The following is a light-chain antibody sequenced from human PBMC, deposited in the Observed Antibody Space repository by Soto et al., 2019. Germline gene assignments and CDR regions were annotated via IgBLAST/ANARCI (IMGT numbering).Light chain of an antibody. V-gene: IGKV4-1*01. CDR3: QQYYSTPFT. CDR2: WAS. CDR1: QSVLYSSNNKNY. Sequence: DIVMTQSPDSLAVFLGERATINCKSSQSVLYSSNNKNYLAWYQHKPGQPPKLLIYWASTRESGVPDRFTGSGSGTDFTLTISSLQAEDVAVYYCQQYYSTPFTFGPGTKVDVK. J-gene: IGKJ3*01.